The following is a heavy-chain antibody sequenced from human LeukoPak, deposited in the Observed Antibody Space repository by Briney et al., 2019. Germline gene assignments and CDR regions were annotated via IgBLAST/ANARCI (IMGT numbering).Heavy chain of an antibody. CDR3: AREGTRRSMDV. J-gene: IGHJ6*04. CDR2: IIPIFGIA. Sequence: ASVKVSCKASGGTFSSYAISWVRQAPGQGLEWMGRIIPIFGIANYAQKFQGRVTITADKSTSTAYMELSSLRAEDTAVYYCAREGTRRSMDVWGKGTTVTVSS. D-gene: IGHD3-10*01. V-gene: IGHV1-69*04. CDR1: GGTFSSYA.